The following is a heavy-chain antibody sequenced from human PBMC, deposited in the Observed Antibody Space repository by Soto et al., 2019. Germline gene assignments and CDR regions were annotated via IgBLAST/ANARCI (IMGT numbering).Heavy chain of an antibody. Sequence: PSETLSLTCTVSGDSISSYYWSWIRQSPGKGLEWIVYMYYIGSTNYNPSLKSRVAMSVDTSKNQFSLELSSVTVADTAIYYCEAYNNFWKSFDPWGQGTLVTVS. V-gene: IGHV4-59*01. CDR2: MYYIGST. CDR1: GDSISSYY. J-gene: IGHJ5*02. D-gene: IGHD1-1*01. CDR3: EAYNNFWKSFDP.